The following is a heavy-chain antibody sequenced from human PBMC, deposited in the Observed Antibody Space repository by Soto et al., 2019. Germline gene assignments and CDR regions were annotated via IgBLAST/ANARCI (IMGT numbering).Heavy chain of an antibody. CDR1: GFTFSTYW. Sequence: EVQLVESGGGLVQPGGSLRLSCAASGFTFSTYWMHWVRQAPGKGLVWVSHIYGDGSSTSYADGVRGRFTNSRDNAKDTLYLQMNSLGVEDTAVYYCVRSGCPYYFDYWGQGTLCTVSS. CDR2: IYGDGSST. CDR3: VRSGCPYYFDY. J-gene: IGHJ4*02. V-gene: IGHV3-74*01. D-gene: IGHD1-26*01.